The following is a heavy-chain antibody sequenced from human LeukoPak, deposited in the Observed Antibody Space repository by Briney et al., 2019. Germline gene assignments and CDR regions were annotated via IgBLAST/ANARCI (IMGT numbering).Heavy chain of an antibody. V-gene: IGHV3-74*01. J-gene: IGHJ4*02. D-gene: IGHD4-17*01. Sequence: GGSLRLSCEASGFIFSSLWMPWVRQAPGKGLVWVSYIRGDGGTTSYADSVKGRFTISRDNAKNTLYLQLNSLRVEDTAVYYCVRGGYGSIDYWGQGTLVTVSS. CDR1: GFIFSSLW. CDR3: VRGGYGSIDY. CDR2: IRGDGGTT.